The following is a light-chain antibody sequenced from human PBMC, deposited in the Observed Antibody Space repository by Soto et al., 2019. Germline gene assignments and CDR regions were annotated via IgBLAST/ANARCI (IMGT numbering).Light chain of an antibody. CDR1: QSVSSTY. CDR2: GAS. Sequence: LKNSPGTLSLYPGERATLSCRASQSVSSTYLAWYQQKPGQAPRLLIYGASSRATGIPDRFSGSGSGTDFTLTINRLEPEDFAVYYCQLDYSSPLTFGGGTKVDI. J-gene: IGKJ4*01. V-gene: IGKV3-20*01. CDR3: QLDYSSPLT.